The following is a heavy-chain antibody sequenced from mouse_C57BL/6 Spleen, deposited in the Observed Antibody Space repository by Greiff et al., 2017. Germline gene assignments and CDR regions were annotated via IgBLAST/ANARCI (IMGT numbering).Heavy chain of an antibody. V-gene: IGHV1-72*01. CDR1: GYTFTSYW. CDR2: IDPNSGGT. CDR3: ASVSNYEGYYAMDY. D-gene: IGHD2-5*01. J-gene: IGHJ4*01. Sequence: QVQLKQPGAELVKPGASVKLSCKASGYTFTSYWMHWVKQRPGRGLEWIGRIDPNSGGTKYNEKFKSKATLTVDKPSSTAYMQLSSLTSEDSAVYYCASVSNYEGYYAMDYWGQGTSVTVSS.